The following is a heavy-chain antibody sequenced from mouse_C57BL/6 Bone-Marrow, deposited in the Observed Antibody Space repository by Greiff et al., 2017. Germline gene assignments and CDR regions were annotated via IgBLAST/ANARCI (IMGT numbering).Heavy chain of an antibody. CDR3: ARPAEYAMDY. Sequence: EVLLLESGGGLVKPGASLKLSCAASGFTFSDYGMHWVRQAPEKGLEWVAYISSGSSNIYYADTVKGRFTISRDNAKNTRFLQMTSLRSEDTATYDCARPAEYAMDYWGQGTSVTVSS. J-gene: IGHJ4*01. V-gene: IGHV5-17*01. CDR1: GFTFSDYG. D-gene: IGHD6-1*01. CDR2: ISSGSSNI.